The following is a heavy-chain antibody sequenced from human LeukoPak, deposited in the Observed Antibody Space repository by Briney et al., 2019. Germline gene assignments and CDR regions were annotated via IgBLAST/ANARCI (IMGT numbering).Heavy chain of an antibody. Sequence: PGGSLRLSCAGTGFTFSNYAMHWVRQAPDKGLQWVAVIWYDGSKKYYADSVEGRFTISRDNSGNTVYLQMNSLRVEDTALYCCARGIAAAGNPNWFDLWGQGTLVTVSS. CDR1: GFTFSNYA. CDR2: IWYDGSKK. V-gene: IGHV3-33*01. D-gene: IGHD6-13*01. J-gene: IGHJ5*02. CDR3: ARGIAAAGNPNWFDL.